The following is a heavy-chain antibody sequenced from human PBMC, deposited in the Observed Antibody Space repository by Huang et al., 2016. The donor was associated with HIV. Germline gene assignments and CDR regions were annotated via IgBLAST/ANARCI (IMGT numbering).Heavy chain of an antibody. CDR1: GYRFRSNW. Sequence: EVQLVQSGAEVKKPGESLKISCKGSGYRFRSNWIGWVRQMPGKGLEWRVLIDPGDSDTRYSPSFQGQVTISADKSINTAYLQWSSLKASDTAMYYCARLIGSPSFYYGLDVWGQGTTVTVSS. D-gene: IGHD3-10*01. J-gene: IGHJ6*02. CDR3: ARLIGSPSFYYGLDV. V-gene: IGHV5-51*01. CDR2: IDPGDSDT.